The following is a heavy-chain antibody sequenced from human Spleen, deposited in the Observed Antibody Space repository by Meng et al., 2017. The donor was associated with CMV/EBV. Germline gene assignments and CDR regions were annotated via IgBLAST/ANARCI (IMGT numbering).Heavy chain of an antibody. CDR2: IKYDGSSI. J-gene: IGHJ6*02. CDR1: SFNFSRYG. Sequence: GESLKISWAASSFNFSRYGMHLVRQAPGKGLELVAFIKYDGSSIYYVDSVKGRFTISRDNSKHTMYLQMNSLGPEDTAVYYCAKDTLAGVWQYYGMDVWGQGTTVTVSS. CDR3: AKDTLAGVWQYYGMDV. V-gene: IGHV3-30*02. D-gene: IGHD2-8*01.